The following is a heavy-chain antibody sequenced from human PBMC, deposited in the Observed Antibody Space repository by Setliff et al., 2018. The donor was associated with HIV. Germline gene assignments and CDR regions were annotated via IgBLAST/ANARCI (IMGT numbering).Heavy chain of an antibody. Sequence: ASVKVSCKVSGHTLTELSMHWVRQAPGKGLEWMGGFDPEDAETIYAQNFQGRVTMTEDTSTDTAYMELSSLRSEDTAFYYCTTYGSYDILTGPTPGAFDIWGQGTMVTVS. V-gene: IGHV1-24*01. J-gene: IGHJ3*02. D-gene: IGHD3-9*01. CDR2: FDPEDAET. CDR1: GHTLTELS. CDR3: TTYGSYDILTGPTPGAFDI.